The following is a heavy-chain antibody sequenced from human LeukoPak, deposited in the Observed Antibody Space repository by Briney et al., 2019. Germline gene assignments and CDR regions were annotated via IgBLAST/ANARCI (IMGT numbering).Heavy chain of an antibody. CDR2: ISDSGNT. J-gene: IGHJ4*02. D-gene: IGHD2-21*01. CDR3: AKAPVTTCRGAYCYPFDY. V-gene: IGHV3-53*01. CDR1: EFTVSVNY. Sequence: GGSLRLSCAASEFTVSVNYMSWVRQAPGKGLEWVSAISDSGNTYHADSVKGRFTISRDSSKNTLFLQMNRLRPEDAAVYYCAKAPVTTCRGAYCYPFDYWGQGTLVTVSS.